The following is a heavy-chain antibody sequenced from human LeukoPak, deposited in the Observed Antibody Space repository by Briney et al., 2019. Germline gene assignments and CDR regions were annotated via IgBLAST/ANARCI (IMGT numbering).Heavy chain of an antibody. CDR3: AREGLDY. CDR2: KNPNSGNS. Sequence: ASVKVSCKASGYTFTNYDINWVRQATGQGLEWMGYKNPNSGNSAYAQKFQGRITITTDASITTAYMELSGLRSEDTALYYCAREGLDYWGQGTLVTVSS. V-gene: IGHV1-8*01. CDR1: GYTFTNYD. J-gene: IGHJ4*02.